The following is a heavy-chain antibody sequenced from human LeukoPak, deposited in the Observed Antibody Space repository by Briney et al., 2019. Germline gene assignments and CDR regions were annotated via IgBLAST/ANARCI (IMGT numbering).Heavy chain of an antibody. V-gene: IGHV4-39*01. CDR1: GDSVSSRDYY. CDR3: XXHKADSXXFYYYHMDV. Sequence: SETLSLTCTVSGDSVSSRDYYWGWIRQPPGKGLEWIGTMYHTGSSYYYNPSLKSRFSISVDTSKSQFSLKLTSVTAADTAIYXXXXHKADSXXFYYYHMDVWGTGTTVTVSS. J-gene: IGHJ6*03. CDR2: MYHTGSS. D-gene: IGHD2-15*01.